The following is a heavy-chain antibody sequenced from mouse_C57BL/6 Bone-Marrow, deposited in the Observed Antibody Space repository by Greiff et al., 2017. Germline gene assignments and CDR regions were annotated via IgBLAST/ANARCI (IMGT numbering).Heavy chain of an antibody. CDR2: FYPGSGST. J-gene: IGHJ3*01. D-gene: IGHD3-3*01. CDR1: GYTFTEYT. Sequence: VQLQQSGAELVKPGASVKLSCKASGYTFTEYTIHWVKQRSGQGLEWIGWFYPGSGSTKYNEKFKDKATLTADKSSSTASVELSRRTSEDSAVYFCARQEEGAGPFAYWGQGTLVTVSA. CDR3: ARQEEGAGPFAY. V-gene: IGHV1-62-2*01.